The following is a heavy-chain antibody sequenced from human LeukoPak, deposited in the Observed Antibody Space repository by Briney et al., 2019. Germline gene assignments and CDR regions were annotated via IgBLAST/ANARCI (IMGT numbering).Heavy chain of an antibody. Sequence: GASVKVSCKASGYTFTSYDINWVRQATGQGLQWMGWMNPNSGNTGYAQKFQGRVTMTRNTSISTAYMELSSLRSEDTAVYYCAREMATIGNSSYYYYYMDVWGKGTTVTISS. J-gene: IGHJ6*03. CDR2: MNPNSGNT. CDR1: GYTFTSYD. V-gene: IGHV1-8*01. CDR3: AREMATIGNSSYYYYYMDV. D-gene: IGHD5-24*01.